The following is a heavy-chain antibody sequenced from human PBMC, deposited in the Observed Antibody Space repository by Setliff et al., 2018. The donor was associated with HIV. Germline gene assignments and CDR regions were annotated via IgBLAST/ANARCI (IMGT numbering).Heavy chain of an antibody. CDR3: ARHQVIPTVIGAFDI. CDR1: GDSISTSNSY. CDR2: LYYGGTT. Sequence: SETLSLTCTVSGDSISTSNSYWGWVRQPPGKGLEWIGSLYYGGTTYYNPSLESRVTISVDTSKNHFSLKLSSVTAADTAVYYCARHQVIPTVIGAFDIWGQGTAVTVSS. J-gene: IGHJ3*02. V-gene: IGHV4-39*01. D-gene: IGHD3-16*02.